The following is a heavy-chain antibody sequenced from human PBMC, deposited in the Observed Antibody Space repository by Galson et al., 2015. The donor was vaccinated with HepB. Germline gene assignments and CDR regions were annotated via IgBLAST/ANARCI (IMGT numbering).Heavy chain of an antibody. CDR3: ASTVGYCSSTSCYSPYYYYYMDV. D-gene: IGHD2-2*01. V-gene: IGHV1-2*06. Sequence: SVKVSCKASGYTFTGYYMHWVRQAPGQGLEWMGRINPNSGGTNYAQKFQGRVTMTRDTSISTAYMELSRLRSDDTAVYYCASTVGYCSSTSCYSPYYYYYMDVWGKGTTVTVSS. J-gene: IGHJ6*03. CDR1: GYTFTGYY. CDR2: INPNSGGT.